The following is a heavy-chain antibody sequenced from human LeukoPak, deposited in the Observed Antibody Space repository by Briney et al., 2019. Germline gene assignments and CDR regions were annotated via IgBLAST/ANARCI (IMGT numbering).Heavy chain of an antibody. V-gene: IGHV3-30*03. Sequence: GGSLRLSCAASGFTFRNYGMHWVRQAPGKGLDWVAVISYDGSNKYYADSVKGRFTISRDNSKNTLYLQMNSLRGEDTAVYYCVREYSSGWYGGYWGQGTLVTVSS. CDR3: VREYSSGWYGGY. J-gene: IGHJ4*02. D-gene: IGHD6-19*01. CDR1: GFTFRNYG. CDR2: ISYDGSNK.